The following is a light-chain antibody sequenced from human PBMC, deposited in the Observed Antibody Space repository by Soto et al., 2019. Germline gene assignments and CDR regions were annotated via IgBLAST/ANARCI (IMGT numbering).Light chain of an antibody. J-gene: IGLJ2*01. CDR2: EVS. Sequence: QSALTQPASVSGSPGQSITISCTGTSSDVGGYNYVSWYQQHPGKAPKLMIYEVSNRPSGVSNRFSGSKSCNTASLTISGLQAEDEADYYCSSYTSSSTLVVFGGGTKRTVL. CDR1: SSDVGGYNY. CDR3: SSYTSSSTLVV. V-gene: IGLV2-14*01.